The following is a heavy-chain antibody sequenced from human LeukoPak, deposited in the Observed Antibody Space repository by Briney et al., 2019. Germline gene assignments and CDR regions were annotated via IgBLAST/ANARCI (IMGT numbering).Heavy chain of an antibody. Sequence: PSETLSLTCAVYGGSFSGYYWSWIRQPPGKGLEWIGYIYYSGSTNYNPSLKSRVTISVDTSKNQFSLKLNSVTAADTAVYYCARRTPGWGDYGMDVWGQGTTVTVSS. J-gene: IGHJ6*02. V-gene: IGHV4-59*08. CDR3: ARRTPGWGDYGMDV. D-gene: IGHD1-1*01. CDR2: IYYSGST. CDR1: GGSFSGYY.